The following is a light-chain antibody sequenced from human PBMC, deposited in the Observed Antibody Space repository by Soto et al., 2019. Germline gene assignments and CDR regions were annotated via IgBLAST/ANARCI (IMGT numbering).Light chain of an antibody. Sequence: QSVLTQPPSVSGAPGQTITISCTGSSSNIGAGYDVHWYQQLPGRAPKLLIYGNNNRPSGVPDRFSGSKSGTSVSLAITGLRGEDEADYYCSSYTSSSTLYVFGTGTKVTVL. CDR2: GNN. CDR1: SSNIGAGYD. J-gene: IGLJ1*01. CDR3: SSYTSSSTLYV. V-gene: IGLV1-40*01.